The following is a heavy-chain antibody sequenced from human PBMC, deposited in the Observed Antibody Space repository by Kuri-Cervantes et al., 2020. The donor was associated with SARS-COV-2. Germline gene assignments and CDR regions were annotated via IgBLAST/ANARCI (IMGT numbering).Heavy chain of an antibody. D-gene: IGHD6-19*01. J-gene: IGHJ5*02. V-gene: IGHV1-2*02. CDR3: ARGFNSAVAGTYWFDP. CDR2: INPNSGGT. CDR1: GYTFTGHY. Sequence: ASVKVSCKASGYTFTGHYMHWVRQAPGQGLEWMGWINPNSGGTNYAQKFQGRVTMTRDTSISTAYMELSRLRSDDTAVYYCARGFNSAVAGTYWFDPWGQGTLVTVSS.